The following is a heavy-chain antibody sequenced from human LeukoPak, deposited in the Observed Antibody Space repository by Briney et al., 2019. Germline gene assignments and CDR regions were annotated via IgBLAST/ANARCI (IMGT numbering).Heavy chain of an antibody. Sequence: GGSLRLSCAASGFTFDDYAMHWVRQAPGKGLEWVSGISWNSGSIGYADPVKGRFTISRDNAKNSLYLQMNSLRAEDTALYYCARLGDYFDYWGQGTLVTVSS. V-gene: IGHV3-9*01. J-gene: IGHJ4*02. CDR3: ARLGDYFDY. CDR1: GFTFDDYA. D-gene: IGHD3-10*01. CDR2: ISWNSGSI.